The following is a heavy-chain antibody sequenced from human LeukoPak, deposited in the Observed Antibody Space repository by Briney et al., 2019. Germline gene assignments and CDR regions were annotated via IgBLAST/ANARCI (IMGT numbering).Heavy chain of an antibody. V-gene: IGHV3-43*01. J-gene: IGHJ5*01. CDR1: GFNFRRYT. CDR2: FSGNGKTT. Sequence: GGSLRLSCVASGFNFRRYTMHWVRQVPGKGLEWVSLFSGNGKTTYYADSVKGRFTIFRDVSKNSVTLQMNSLRSDDSALYLCAKEGGTMFFDSWGQGTLVTVSS. CDR3: AKEGGTMFFDS. D-gene: IGHD3-3*01.